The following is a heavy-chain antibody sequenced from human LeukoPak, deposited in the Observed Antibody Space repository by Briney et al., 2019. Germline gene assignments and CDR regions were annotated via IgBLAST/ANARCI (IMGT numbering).Heavy chain of an antibody. Sequence: GSLRLSCAASGFTLSSYAMSWVRQAPGKGLEWIGEINHSGSTNYNPSLKSRVTISVDTSKNQFSLQLNSVTPEDTAVYYCSRDSLDSIKFRSDCWGQGTLVTVSS. CDR2: INHSGST. J-gene: IGHJ4*02. CDR1: GFTLSSYA. V-gene: IGHV4-34*01. CDR3: SRDSLDSIKFRSDC. D-gene: IGHD1-1*01.